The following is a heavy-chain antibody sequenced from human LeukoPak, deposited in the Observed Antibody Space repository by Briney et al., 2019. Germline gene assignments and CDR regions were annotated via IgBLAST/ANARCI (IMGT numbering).Heavy chain of an antibody. J-gene: IGHJ5*02. CDR3: ARVGDLLWLNWFDP. CDR1: GGSISSSSYY. D-gene: IGHD3-10*01. V-gene: IGHV4-39*01. Sequence: SETLSLTCTVSGGSISSSSYYWGWIRQPPGKGLEWIGSIYYSGSTYYNPSLKSRVTISVDTSKNQFSLKLSSVTAADTAVYYCARVGDLLWLNWFDPWGQGTLVTVSS. CDR2: IYYSGST.